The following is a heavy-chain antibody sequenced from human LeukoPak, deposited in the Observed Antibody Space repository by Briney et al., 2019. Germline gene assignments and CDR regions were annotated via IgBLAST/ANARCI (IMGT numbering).Heavy chain of an antibody. Sequence: ASVKVSCKASGYTFTGYYMHWVRQAPGQGLEWMGWINPNSGGTNYAQKFQGRVTMTRDTSISTAYMELSRLRSDDTAVYYCARGGLVYCSSTSCYGYWGQGTLVTVSS. CDR3: ARGGLVYCSSTSCYGY. CDR1: GYTFTGYY. J-gene: IGHJ4*02. V-gene: IGHV1-2*02. D-gene: IGHD2-2*01. CDR2: INPNSGGT.